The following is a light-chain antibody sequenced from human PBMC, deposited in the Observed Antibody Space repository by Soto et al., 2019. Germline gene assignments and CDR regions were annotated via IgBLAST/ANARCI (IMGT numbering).Light chain of an antibody. CDR1: SSDVGGYNY. CDR2: EVS. CDR3: SSYTGSSSYV. J-gene: IGLJ1*01. Sequence: QSVLTQPASVSGSPGQSLTISCTGTSSDVGGYNYVSWYQQHPGKAPRLIIYEVSNRPSGVSNRFSGSKSGNTASLTISGLQAEDEAHYYCSSYTGSSSYVFGTGTKVTVL. V-gene: IGLV2-14*01.